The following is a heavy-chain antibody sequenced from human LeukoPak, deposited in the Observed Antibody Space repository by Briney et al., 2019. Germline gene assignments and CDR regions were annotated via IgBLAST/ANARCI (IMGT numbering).Heavy chain of an antibody. J-gene: IGHJ5*02. CDR3: SRQRFREAHNWFDP. V-gene: IGHV3-74*01. D-gene: IGHD3-10*01. CDR1: GYTFSNYG. CDR2: INRDGSTT. Sequence: GGSLRLSCTASGYTFSNYGMHWVRQAPGKGPVWVSRINRDGSTTGYADSVKGRVTISRDNAKNTLYLELNSLRCEDTAVYYGSRQRFREAHNWFDPWGQGTLVTVSS.